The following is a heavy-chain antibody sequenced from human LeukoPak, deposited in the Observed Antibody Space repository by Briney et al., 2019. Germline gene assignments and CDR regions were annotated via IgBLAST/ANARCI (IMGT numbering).Heavy chain of an antibody. J-gene: IGHJ4*02. CDR1: AFTFSSYT. D-gene: IGHD3-10*01. V-gene: IGHV3-21*01. Sequence: GGSLRLXCAASAFTFSSYTMNWVRQAPGKGLEWVPSISSGSSYIYYADSVKGRFTISRDNAKSSLYLQMNSLRAEDTAVYYCARELRSGSSQDGYFDYWGQGTLVTVSS. CDR3: ARELRSGSSQDGYFDY. CDR2: ISSGSSYI.